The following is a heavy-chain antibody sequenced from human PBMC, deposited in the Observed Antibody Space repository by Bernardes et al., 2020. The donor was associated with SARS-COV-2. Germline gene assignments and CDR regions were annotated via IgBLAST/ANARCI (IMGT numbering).Heavy chain of an antibody. CDR3: ARAGSESDY. CDR1: GFTFGSYW. V-gene: IGHV3-7*01. D-gene: IGHD3-10*01. Sequence: GSLRLSCAASGFTFGSYWMTWVRQAPGKGPEWVANIKEDGSEENYVDSVKGRFTISRDNAKNSLYLQMNSLRVEDTALYYCARAGSESDYWGQGTLVTVSS. J-gene: IGHJ4*02. CDR2: IKEDGSEE.